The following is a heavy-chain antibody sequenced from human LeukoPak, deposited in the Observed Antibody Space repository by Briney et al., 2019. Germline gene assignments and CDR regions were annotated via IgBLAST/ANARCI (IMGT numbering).Heavy chain of an antibody. V-gene: IGHV3-7*05. D-gene: IGHD6-13*01. CDR1: GFTFSRYW. CDR3: ARDPYSSSWSYGMDV. CDR2: IKQDGSEQ. Sequence: GGSLRLSCTASGFTFSRYWMSWVRQTPEKGLEWVANIKQDGSEQVYVDSVKGRFTISRDNAKSSLYLQMNSLRAEDTAVYYCARDPYSSSWSYGMDVWGQGTTVTASS. J-gene: IGHJ6*02.